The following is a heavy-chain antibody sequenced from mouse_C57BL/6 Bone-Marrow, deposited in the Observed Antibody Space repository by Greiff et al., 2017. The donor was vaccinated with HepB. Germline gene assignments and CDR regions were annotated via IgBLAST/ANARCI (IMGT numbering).Heavy chain of an antibody. D-gene: IGHD1-1*01. V-gene: IGHV5-12*01. CDR1: GFTFSDYY. J-gene: IGHJ1*03. Sequence: EVKLVESGGGLVQPGGSLKLSCAASGFTFSDYYMYWVRQTPEKRLEWVAYISNGGGSTYYPDTVKGRFTISRDNAKNTLYLQMSRLKSEDTAMYYCARHCDYGSSYWYFDVWGTGTTVTVSS. CDR2: ISNGGGST. CDR3: ARHCDYGSSYWYFDV.